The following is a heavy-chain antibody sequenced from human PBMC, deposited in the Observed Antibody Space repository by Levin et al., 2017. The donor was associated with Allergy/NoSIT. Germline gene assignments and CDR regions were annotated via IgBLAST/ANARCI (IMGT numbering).Heavy chain of an antibody. CDR2: ISGDGRRT. CDR3: ARDLDGGNPPLYYGMDV. J-gene: IGHJ6*02. V-gene: IGHV3-74*01. Sequence: GESLKISCAASGFSFSGYWMHWVRQAPGKGLVWVSRISGDGRRTTYADSVTGRFTISRDDAKNTVYLQMNSLRAEDTAVYYCARDLDGGNPPLYYGMDVWGQGTTVTVSS. CDR1: GFSFSGYW. D-gene: IGHD4-23*01.